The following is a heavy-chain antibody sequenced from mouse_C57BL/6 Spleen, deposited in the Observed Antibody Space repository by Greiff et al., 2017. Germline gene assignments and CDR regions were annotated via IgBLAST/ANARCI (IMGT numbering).Heavy chain of an antibody. CDR2: IWSDGST. CDR1: GFSLTSYG. D-gene: IGHD2-14*01. J-gene: IGHJ4*01. Sequence: VQRVESGPGLVAPSQSLSITCTVSGFSLTSYGVHWVRQPPGKGLEWLVVIWSDGSTTYNSALKSRLSISKDNSKSQVFLKMNSFQTDDTAMYYWGRHWGYYYAMDYWGQGTLGTVSS. V-gene: IGHV2-6-1*01. CDR3: GRHWGYYYAMDY.